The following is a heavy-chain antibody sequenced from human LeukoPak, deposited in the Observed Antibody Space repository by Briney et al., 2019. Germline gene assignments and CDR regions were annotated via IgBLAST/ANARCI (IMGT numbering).Heavy chain of an antibody. J-gene: IGHJ4*02. Sequence: PGGSLRLSCAASGFTFSSYAMSWVRQAPGEGLEWGSAISGRGGSTYYADSVKGRFTISRDNSKNTLYLQMNSLRAEDTAVYYCAKEENYYGSGSYYNAHDYWGQGTLVTVSS. CDR1: GFTFSSYA. D-gene: IGHD3-10*01. V-gene: IGHV3-23*01. CDR2: ISGRGGST. CDR3: AKEENYYGSGSYYNAHDY.